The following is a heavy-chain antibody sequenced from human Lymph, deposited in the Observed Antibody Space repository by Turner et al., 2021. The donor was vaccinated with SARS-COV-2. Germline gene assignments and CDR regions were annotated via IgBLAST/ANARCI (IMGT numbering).Heavy chain of an antibody. CDR1: GFTFSYYW. Sequence: EVQLVESGGGLVQPGGSLRLSCAASGFTFSYYWMSWVRQASGKGLELVGNIKQDGSEKYYVDSVKGRFTISRDNAKNSLFLQMNSLRAEDTAVYYCARMGCSSWYFDYWGQGTLVTVSS. V-gene: IGHV3-7*01. J-gene: IGHJ4*02. CDR3: ARMGCSSWYFDY. D-gene: IGHD3-16*01. CDR2: IKQDGSEK.